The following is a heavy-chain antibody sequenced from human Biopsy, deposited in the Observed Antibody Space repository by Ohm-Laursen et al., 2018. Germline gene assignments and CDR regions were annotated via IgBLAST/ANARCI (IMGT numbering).Heavy chain of an antibody. CDR3: ARDGGGRYHDY. Sequence: SLRLSCTASGFTFSDYYMSWIRQAPGKGLEWLSYISGSGTTIFYADSVKGRFTVSRDNAKNSLYLQMNSLTVEDTAGYYCARDGGGRYHDYWGQGTLVTVSS. D-gene: IGHD3-16*02. V-gene: IGHV3-11*01. J-gene: IGHJ4*02. CDR2: ISGSGTTI. CDR1: GFTFSDYY.